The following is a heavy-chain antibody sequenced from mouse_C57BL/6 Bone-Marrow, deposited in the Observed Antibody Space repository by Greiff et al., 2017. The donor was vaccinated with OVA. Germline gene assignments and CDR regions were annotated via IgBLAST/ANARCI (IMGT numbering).Heavy chain of an antibody. V-gene: IGHV1-63*01. CDR1: GYTFTNYW. CDR2: IYPGGGYT. CDR3: ARGDAMDY. J-gene: IGHJ4*01. Sequence: VKLVESGAELVRPGTSVKMSCKASGYTFTNYWIGWAKQRPGHGLEWIGDIYPGGGYTNYNEKFKGKATLTADKSSSTAYMQFSSLTSEDSAIYYCARGDAMDYWGQGTSVTVSS.